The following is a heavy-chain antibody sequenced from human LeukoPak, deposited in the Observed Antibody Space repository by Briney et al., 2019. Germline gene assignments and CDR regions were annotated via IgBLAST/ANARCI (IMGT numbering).Heavy chain of an antibody. Sequence: PGGSLRFSCAASGFTFSDYYMSWIRQAPGKGLEWVSYISSSSSYTNYADSVKGRFTISRDNAKNSLYLQMNSLRAEDTAVYYCARAGYYGSDPDYWGQGTLVTVSS. CDR2: ISSSSSYT. D-gene: IGHD3-10*01. CDR3: ARAGYYGSDPDY. CDR1: GFTFSDYY. J-gene: IGHJ4*02. V-gene: IGHV3-11*06.